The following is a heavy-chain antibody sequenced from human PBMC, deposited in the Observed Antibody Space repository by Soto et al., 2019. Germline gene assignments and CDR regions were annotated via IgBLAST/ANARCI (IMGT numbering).Heavy chain of an antibody. V-gene: IGHV4-59*01. D-gene: IGHD3-22*01. CDR3: ARDRYFYDSAGYYRPLDS. CDR1: GGSFNNDY. J-gene: IGHJ5*01. CDR2: IFHSGIT. Sequence: CETLSLTCTISGGSFNNDYWTWIRQSPGKGLEWIGYIFHSGITDYNPSVKSRGTISIDKSKNLFSLKLTSVTAADTAVYYCARDRYFYDSAGYYRPLDSWGQGIMVTVYS.